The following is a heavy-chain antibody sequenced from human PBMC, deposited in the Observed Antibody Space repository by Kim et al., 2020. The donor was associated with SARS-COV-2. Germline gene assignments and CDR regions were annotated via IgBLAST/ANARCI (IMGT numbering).Heavy chain of an antibody. V-gene: IGHV3-7*01. CDR2: IKQDGSEK. CDR1: GFTFSSYW. CDR3: ARGYYDYVWGSYREYYFDY. J-gene: IGHJ4*02. D-gene: IGHD3-16*02. Sequence: GGSLRLSCAASGFTFSSYWMSWVRQAPGKGLEWVANIKQDGSEKYYVDSVKGRFTISRDNAKNSLYLQMNSLRAEDTAVYYCARGYYDYVWGSYREYYFDYWGQGTLVTVSS.